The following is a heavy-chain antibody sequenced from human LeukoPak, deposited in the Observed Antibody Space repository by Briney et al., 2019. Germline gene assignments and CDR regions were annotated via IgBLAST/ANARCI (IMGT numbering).Heavy chain of an antibody. J-gene: IGHJ3*02. CDR2: INPSGGST. Sequence: ASVKVSCKASGYTFTSYYMHWVRQAPGQGLEWMGIINPSGGSTSYAQKFQGRVTMTRDTSTSTVYMELSSLRSEDTAVYYCARVHRFWSGYDAFDIWGQGTMVTVSS. V-gene: IGHV1-46*01. D-gene: IGHD3-3*01. CDR1: GYTFTSYY. CDR3: ARVHRFWSGYDAFDI.